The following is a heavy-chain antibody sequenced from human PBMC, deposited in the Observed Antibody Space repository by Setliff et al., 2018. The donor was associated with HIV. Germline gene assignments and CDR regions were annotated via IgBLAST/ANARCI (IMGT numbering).Heavy chain of an antibody. Sequence: PGGSLRLSCAVSGFTVSNNYMTWVRQAPGKGLEWVSLIYDDGRTYYGDPVKGRFSISRDTSINTLYLHMNRLIAEDTAVYYCAKGIKWLGPWGQGTLVTVSS. J-gene: IGHJ5*02. CDR1: GFTVSNNY. V-gene: IGHV3-53*01. CDR2: IYDDGRT. CDR3: AKGIKWLGP.